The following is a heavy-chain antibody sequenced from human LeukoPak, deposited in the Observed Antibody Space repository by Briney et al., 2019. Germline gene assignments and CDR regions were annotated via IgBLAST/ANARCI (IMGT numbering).Heavy chain of an antibody. CDR2: ISVYNGNT. CDR1: DYTFISNG. Sequence: ASVKVSCKASDYTFISNGVSWVRQAPGQGLEWMGWISVYNGNTNYAQKFQGRVTMTIDTSTSTAYLELRSLRSDDTAVYYCARDQSHFAGSASDYWGQGTLVTVSS. J-gene: IGHJ4*02. D-gene: IGHD3-10*01. V-gene: IGHV1-18*01. CDR3: ARDQSHFAGSASDY.